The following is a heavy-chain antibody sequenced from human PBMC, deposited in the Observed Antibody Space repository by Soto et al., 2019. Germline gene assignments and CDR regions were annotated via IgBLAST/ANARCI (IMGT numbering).Heavy chain of an antibody. V-gene: IGHV3-33*01. CDR3: ARGTSGYCDY. D-gene: IGHD2-15*01. Sequence: GXSLRLSCAASGFPFISYGMHWVRQAPGKGPEWVAVIWYDGSNKYYADSVKGRFTISRDNSRNTLYLQMNSLRAEDTAVYYCARGTSGYCDYWGQGTRVTVSA. J-gene: IGHJ4*02. CDR2: IWYDGSNK. CDR1: GFPFISYG.